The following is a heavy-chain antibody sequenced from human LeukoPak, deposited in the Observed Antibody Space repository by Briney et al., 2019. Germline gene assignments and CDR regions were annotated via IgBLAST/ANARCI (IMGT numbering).Heavy chain of an antibody. CDR2: IKQDGSEK. J-gene: IGHJ4*02. CDR3: ARALGSGDFDY. D-gene: IGHD7-27*01. CDR1: GFIFSNYW. V-gene: IGHV3-7*01. Sequence: GGSLRLSCAASGFIFSNYWMSWVRQAPGKGLEWVANIKQDGSEKCYVDSVKGRFTISRDNAKNSLYLQMNSLRAEDTAVYYCARALGSGDFDYWGQGTLVTVSS.